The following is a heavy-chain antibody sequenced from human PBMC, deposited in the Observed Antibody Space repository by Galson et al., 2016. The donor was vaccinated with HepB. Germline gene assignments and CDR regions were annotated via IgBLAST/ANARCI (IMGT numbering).Heavy chain of an antibody. CDR2: MDHSGST. Sequence: SETLSLTCAVSGGSLSGNYWGWIRQSPEKGLEWIGEMDHSGSTNYSPSLKSRVTISADTSNNHFSLKLTSVTAADTAVYYCARTSEGTISGVVTRDYYYDMDVWGQGTTVTVSS. V-gene: IGHV4-34*01. D-gene: IGHD3-3*01. J-gene: IGHJ6*02. CDR1: GGSLSGNY. CDR3: ARTSEGTISGVVTRDYYYDMDV.